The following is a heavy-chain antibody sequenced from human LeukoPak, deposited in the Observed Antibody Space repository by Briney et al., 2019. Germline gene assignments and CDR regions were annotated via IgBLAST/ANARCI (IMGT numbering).Heavy chain of an antibody. V-gene: IGHV1-69*05. Sequence: ASVKVSCKASGGTFSSYAISWVRQAPGQGLEWMGGIIPIFGTANYAQKFQGRVTITTDESTSTAYMELSSLRSEDTAVYYCAYPGVAAAGAGLDYWGQGTLVTVSS. CDR3: AYPGVAAAGAGLDY. D-gene: IGHD6-13*01. CDR1: GGTFSSYA. CDR2: IIPIFGTA. J-gene: IGHJ4*02.